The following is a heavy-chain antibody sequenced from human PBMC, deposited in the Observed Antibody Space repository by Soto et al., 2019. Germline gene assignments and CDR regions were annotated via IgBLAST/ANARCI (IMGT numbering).Heavy chain of an antibody. J-gene: IGHJ1*01. CDR1: GFTFSTYA. CDR2: ISSSGVNT. D-gene: IGHD6-19*01. CDR3: VKGAISAGTGYFQY. V-gene: IGHV3-64D*06. Sequence: PGGSLRLSCSASGFTFSTYAIHWVRQAPGKGLEYVSAISSSGVNTYYADSVKGRFTISRDNSKSTLYLQMSSLGAEDTAVYYCVKGAISAGTGYFQYWGQGTLVTVSS.